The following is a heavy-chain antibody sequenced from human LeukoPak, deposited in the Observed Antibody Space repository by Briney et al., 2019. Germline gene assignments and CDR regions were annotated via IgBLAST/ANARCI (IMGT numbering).Heavy chain of an antibody. CDR3: AKLAVINGY. J-gene: IGHJ4*02. D-gene: IGHD1-1*01. Sequence: SETLSLTCTVSRGPINSGDYFWSWIRQSAGKGLEWIGRIYTTGDTSYNPSLKSRVTISVDTSKNQFSLKLSSVTAADTAVYYCAKLAVINGYWGQGTLVTVSS. CDR2: IYTTGDT. CDR1: RGPINSGDYF. V-gene: IGHV4-61*02.